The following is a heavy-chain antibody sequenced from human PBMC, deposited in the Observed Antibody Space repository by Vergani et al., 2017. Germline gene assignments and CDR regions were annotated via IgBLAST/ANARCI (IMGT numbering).Heavy chain of an antibody. CDR2: IFPGDADT. Sequence: EVRLVQSGPEVKKPGESVKISCETSGYTFTNYWVAWVRQRPGKGLEWMGLIFPGDADTRYSPSFEGQVTISADTSTSTAYVQWPRLKASDTAMYYCARRLRSTLYGMDVWGQGTTVTVSS. D-gene: IGHD4-17*01. J-gene: IGHJ6*02. CDR1: GYTFTNYW. V-gene: IGHV5-51*01. CDR3: ARRLRSTLYGMDV.